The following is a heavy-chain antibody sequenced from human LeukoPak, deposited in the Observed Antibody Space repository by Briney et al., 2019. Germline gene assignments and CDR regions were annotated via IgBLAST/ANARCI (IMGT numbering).Heavy chain of an antibody. V-gene: IGHV6-1*01. Sequence: SQTLSLTCAISGDSVSSKSAAWNWIRQSPSRGLEWLGRTFYRSKWSSGYAESVKSRITINPDTSKNQFSLQLNSVTPEDTAVYYCARELGCSGGSCYSRSQNWFDPWGQGTLVTVSS. CDR3: ARELGCSGGSCYSRSQNWFDP. D-gene: IGHD2-15*01. CDR2: TFYRSKWSS. J-gene: IGHJ5*02. CDR1: GDSVSSKSAA.